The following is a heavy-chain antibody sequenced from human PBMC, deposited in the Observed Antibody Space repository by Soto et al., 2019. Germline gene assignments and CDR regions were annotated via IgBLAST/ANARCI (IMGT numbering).Heavy chain of an antibody. CDR1: GSSINSSGYY. Sequence: SETLSLTCTVSGSSINSSGYYWGWIRQPPGKGLEWIGSMFYGVSTYYNPSLKSRVTVSVDTSKNQFSLNLRSVTAAGTAVYYCARLPSRHLVDYWGQGTLVTVSS. CDR2: MFYGVST. D-gene: IGHD3-3*02. CDR3: ARLPSRHLVDY. J-gene: IGHJ4*02. V-gene: IGHV4-39*01.